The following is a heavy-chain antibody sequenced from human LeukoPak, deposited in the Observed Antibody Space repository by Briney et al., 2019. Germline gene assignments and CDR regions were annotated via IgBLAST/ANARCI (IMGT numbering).Heavy chain of an antibody. CDR1: EFSLSTNEVG. CDR2: IYWNDDK. CDR3: AQGRPLLQEYRDLYYFDF. D-gene: IGHD5-18*01. Sequence: SGPTLANPTQTLTLTCTFSEFSLSTNEVGVGWIRQPPGEALEWLALIYWNDDKRYSPLLQSRLTITKDTSKNQVVLTMTNMDPLDTATYYCAQGRPLLQEYRDLYYFDFWGQGTLVTVSS. J-gene: IGHJ4*02. V-gene: IGHV2-5*01.